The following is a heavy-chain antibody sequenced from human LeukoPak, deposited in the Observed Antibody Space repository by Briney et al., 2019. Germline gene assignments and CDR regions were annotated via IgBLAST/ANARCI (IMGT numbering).Heavy chain of an antibody. J-gene: IGHJ4*02. D-gene: IGHD3-10*01. CDR2: INPSGGST. Sequence: ASVKVSCKASGYTFTSYYMHWVRQAPGQGLEWMGIINPSGGSTSYAQKFQGRVTMTRDTSTSTVYMELSSLRSEDTAVYYCVLILERVLLWFGDGSMGSPPIDYWGQGTLVTVSS. CDR1: GYTFTSYY. CDR3: VLILERVLLWFGDGSMGSPPIDY. V-gene: IGHV1-46*01.